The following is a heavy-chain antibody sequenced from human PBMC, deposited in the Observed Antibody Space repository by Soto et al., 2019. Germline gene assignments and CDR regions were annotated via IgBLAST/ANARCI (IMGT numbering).Heavy chain of an antibody. D-gene: IGHD2-15*01. J-gene: IGHJ6*02. CDR1: GGTFSSYA. V-gene: IGHV1-69*13. CDR2: IIPIFGTA. Sequence: SVKVSCKASGGTFSSYAISWVRQAPGQGLEWMGGIIPIFGTANYAQKFQGRVTITADESTSTAYMELSSLRSEDTAVYYCASGLFLGLVGRPSYSSSSGMAVWGQGTRVTVPS. CDR3: ASGLFLGLVGRPSYSSSSGMAV.